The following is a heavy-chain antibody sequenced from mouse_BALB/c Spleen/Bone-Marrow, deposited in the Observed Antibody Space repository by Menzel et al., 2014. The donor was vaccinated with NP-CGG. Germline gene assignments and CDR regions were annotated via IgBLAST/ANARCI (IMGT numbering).Heavy chain of an antibody. J-gene: IGHJ3*01. CDR1: GFNINDPY. Sequence: EVQLQQSGAELVKPGASVKLSCTTSGFNINDPYIHWVKQRPEQGLEWIGRIDPANYNTQYDPKFQGKATITADTPSNAAYLQLNSLTSEDTAVYYCATLTGTFDYWGQGTPVTVSA. CDR2: IDPANYNT. D-gene: IGHD4-1*01. CDR3: ATLTGTFDY. V-gene: IGHV14-3*02.